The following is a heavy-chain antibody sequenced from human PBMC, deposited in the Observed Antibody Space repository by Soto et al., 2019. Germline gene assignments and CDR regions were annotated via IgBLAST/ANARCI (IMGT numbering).Heavy chain of an antibody. V-gene: IGHV4-39*01. CDR3: ARYGDYDFDP. Sequence: ASETLSLTCTVSGGSISSSSYYWGWIRQPPGKGLEWIGSIYYSGSTYYNPSLKSRVTISVDTSKNQFSLKLSSVTAADTAVYYCARYGDYDFDPWGQGTLVTVSS. D-gene: IGHD4-17*01. J-gene: IGHJ5*02. CDR1: GGSISSSSYY. CDR2: IYYSGST.